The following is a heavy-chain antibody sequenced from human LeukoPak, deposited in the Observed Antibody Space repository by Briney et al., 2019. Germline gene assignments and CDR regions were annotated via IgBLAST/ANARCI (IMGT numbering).Heavy chain of an antibody. Sequence: GGCLRLSCAASGFIFTNYFMSWVRQAPGEGLGWVASIKHEGSEKYYVESVRGRFTISRDNTMNSLYLQMSSLRAEDTALYYCATDRGWRTSGYYLYYFEYWGQGTLVTYSS. J-gene: IGHJ4*02. D-gene: IGHD3-3*01. CDR2: IKHEGSEK. V-gene: IGHV3-7*01. CDR3: ATDRGWRTSGYYLYYFEY. CDR1: GFIFTNYF.